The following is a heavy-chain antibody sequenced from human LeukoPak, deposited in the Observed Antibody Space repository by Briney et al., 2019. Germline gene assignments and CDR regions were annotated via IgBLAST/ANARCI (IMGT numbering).Heavy chain of an antibody. D-gene: IGHD3-22*01. V-gene: IGHV3-23*01. CDR2: IGAGGTFT. CDR1: GFTFSSYA. CDR3: ARDADSSGYYITNFDY. Sequence: GGSLRLSCAASGFTFSSYAMNWVRQAPGKGLEWVSGIGAGGTFTYYADSVKGRFTIFRDNSRNTLYLQMNGLRAEDTAVYYCARDADSSGYYITNFDYWGQGTLVTVSS. J-gene: IGHJ4*02.